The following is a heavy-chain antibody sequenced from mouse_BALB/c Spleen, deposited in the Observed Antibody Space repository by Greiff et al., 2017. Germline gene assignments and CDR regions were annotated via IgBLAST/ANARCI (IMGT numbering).Heavy chain of an antibody. CDR2: ISYSGST. J-gene: IGHJ4*01. CDR1: GYSITSDYA. Sequence: EVQLVESGPGLVKPSQSLSLTCTVTGYSITSDYAWKWIRQFPGNKLEWMGYISYSGSTSYNPSLKSRISITRDKSKNPFFLQLNSVTTEDTATYYCARRGLLYAMDDGGQGTSVTVSS. CDR3: ARRGLLYAMDD. V-gene: IGHV3-2*02. D-gene: IGHD3-3*01.